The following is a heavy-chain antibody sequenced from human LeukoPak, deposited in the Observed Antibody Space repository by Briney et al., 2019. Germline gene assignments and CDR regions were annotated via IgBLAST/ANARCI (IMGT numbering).Heavy chain of an antibody. CDR2: ISHSGST. CDR1: GFSITTGYW. Sequence: SGTLSLTCGVSGFSITTGYWWSWVRQSPGKGLEWIGEISHSGSTNYNPSLKSRVTISLDEAKNQFSLKVNSVTAADTAVYYCGRNAAYCLDFWGQGTPVTVSS. V-gene: IGHV4-4*02. J-gene: IGHJ4*02. CDR3: GRNAAYCLDF. D-gene: IGHD2-21*01.